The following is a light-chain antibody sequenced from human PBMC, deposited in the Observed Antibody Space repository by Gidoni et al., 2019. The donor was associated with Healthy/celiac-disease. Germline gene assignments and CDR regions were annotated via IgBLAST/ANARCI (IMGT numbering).Light chain of an antibody. CDR2: DAS. V-gene: IGKV3-11*01. CDR3: QQRSNWPPT. CDR1: QSVSSY. Sequence: EIVLTQSPATLSLSPGERATLSCRASQSVSSYLAWYQQKPGQAPRLLFYDASNRATGIPARFSGSESGTDFTLAISSLEPEDFAVYYCQQRSNWPPTFGGGTKVEIK. J-gene: IGKJ4*01.